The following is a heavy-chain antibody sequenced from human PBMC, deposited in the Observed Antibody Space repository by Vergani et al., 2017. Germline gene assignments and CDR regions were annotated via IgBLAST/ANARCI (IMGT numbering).Heavy chain of an antibody. Sequence: EVQLVESGGALVKPVGSLRLSCASSGFTFNTYTMNWVRQAPGKGLEWVSSISGGSNFIYYADSLKGRFTISRDNAKNSLYLQMNSLRAEDTAVYYCAREVTSQYYYYSMNVWGQGTTVTVSS. D-gene: IGHD4-23*01. J-gene: IGHJ6*02. CDR1: GFTFNTYT. V-gene: IGHV3-21*01. CDR2: ISGGSNFI. CDR3: AREVTSQYYYYSMNV.